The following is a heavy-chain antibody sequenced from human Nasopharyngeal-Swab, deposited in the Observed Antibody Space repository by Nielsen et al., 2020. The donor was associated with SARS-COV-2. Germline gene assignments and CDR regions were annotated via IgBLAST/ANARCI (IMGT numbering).Heavy chain of an antibody. Sequence: VRQAPGKGLEWVSYISSSSSTIYCADSVKGRFTISRDNAKNSLYLQMNSLRAEDTAVYYCARGGRWWATTSRANNWFDPWGQGTLVTVSS. V-gene: IGHV3-48*04. J-gene: IGHJ5*02. D-gene: IGHD1/OR15-1a*01. CDR2: ISSSSSTI. CDR3: ARGGRWWATTSRANNWFDP.